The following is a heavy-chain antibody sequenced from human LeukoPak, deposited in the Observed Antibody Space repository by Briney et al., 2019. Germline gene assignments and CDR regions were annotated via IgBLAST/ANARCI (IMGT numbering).Heavy chain of an antibody. V-gene: IGHV3-74*01. D-gene: IGHD1-1*01. CDR2: IKSDGSFT. CDR3: ARGTGAFDI. J-gene: IGHJ3*02. Sequence: GGSLRLSCVASGFTFSSHWMHWVRQDPGKGLVWVSHIKSDGSFTNYADSVKGRFTISRDNAKNTLYLQMNSLRPEDTAVYYCARGTGAFDIWGQGTKVTVSS. CDR1: GFTFSSHW.